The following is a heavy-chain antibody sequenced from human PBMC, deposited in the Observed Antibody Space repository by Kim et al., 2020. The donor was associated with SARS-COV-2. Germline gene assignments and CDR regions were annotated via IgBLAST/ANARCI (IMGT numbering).Heavy chain of an antibody. CDR2: IFHDGKT. V-gene: IGHV4-59*12. D-gene: IGHD3-10*01. CDR1: SASISSAF. CDR3: VRGGGLHDS. J-gene: IGHJ4*02. Sequence: SETLSLTCTVSSASISSAFWSWIRQPPGKSLEWIGYIFHDGKTNYNPSLQSRVIVSVDTSKNQFFLILSSVTAADTAVYYCVRGGGLHDSLGQGTLVTVS.